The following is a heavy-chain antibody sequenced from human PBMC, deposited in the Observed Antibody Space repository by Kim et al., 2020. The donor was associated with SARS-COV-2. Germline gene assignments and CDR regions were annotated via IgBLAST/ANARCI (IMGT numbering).Heavy chain of an antibody. CDR3: ARDHCSSTSCYNFQH. D-gene: IGHD2-2*02. J-gene: IGHJ1*01. V-gene: IGHV7-4-1*02. Sequence: ASVKVSCKASGYTFTSYAMNWVRQAPGQGLEWMGWINTNTGNPTYAQGFTGRFVFSLDTSVSTAYLQISGLKAEDTAVYYCARDHCSSTSCYNFQHWGQGTLVTVSS. CDR1: GYTFTSYA. CDR2: INTNTGNP.